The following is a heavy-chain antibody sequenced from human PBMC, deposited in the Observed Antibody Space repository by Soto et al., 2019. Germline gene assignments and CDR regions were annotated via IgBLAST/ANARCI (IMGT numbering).Heavy chain of an antibody. D-gene: IGHD3-10*01. CDR2: ISAYNGNT. Sequence: QVQLVQSGAEVKKPGASVKVSCKASGYTFTSYGISWVRQAPGQGLEWMGWISAYNGNTNYAQKLQGRVIMTTDTSTSTAHTPLRGLRSPETAVYSCAREYGTGSRVDFWGQGTLVTVSS. J-gene: IGHJ4*02. CDR3: AREYGTGSRVDF. CDR1: GYTFTSYG. V-gene: IGHV1-18*01.